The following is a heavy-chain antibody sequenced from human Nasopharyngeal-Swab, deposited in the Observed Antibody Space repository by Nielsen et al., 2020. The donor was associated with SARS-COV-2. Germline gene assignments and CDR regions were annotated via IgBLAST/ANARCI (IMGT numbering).Heavy chain of an antibody. CDR2: INHSGST. V-gene: IGHV4-34*01. CDR3: ARGLSGIVPAPILGLGPYYYYYYMDV. J-gene: IGHJ6*03. D-gene: IGHD2-2*01. Sequence: WIRQPPGKGPEWIAEINHSGSTNYNPSLKSRVTLSVDTSMNQVSLEVSSVTAADTAVCYCARGLSGIVPAPILGLGPYYYYYYMDVWGKGTTVTVSS.